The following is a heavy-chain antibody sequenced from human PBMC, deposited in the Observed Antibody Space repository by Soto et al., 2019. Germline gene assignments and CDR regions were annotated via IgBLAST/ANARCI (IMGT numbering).Heavy chain of an antibody. CDR1: GDSVSRNSAC. Sequence: SQTHSLTCVISGDSVSRNSACSNWIRQSPSRGLEWLGRTYYKYKWNNDYALSVKSRITINPDTSKNQFSLHLYSVTPEDTAVYYCTGITWFRGMDVWGQGTPVTAP. D-gene: IGHD3-10*01. V-gene: IGHV6-1*01. CDR2: TYYKYKWNN. CDR3: TGITWFRGMDV. J-gene: IGHJ6*02.